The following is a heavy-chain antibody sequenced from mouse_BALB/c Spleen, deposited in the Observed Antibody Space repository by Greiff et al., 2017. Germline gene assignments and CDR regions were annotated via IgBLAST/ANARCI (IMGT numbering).Heavy chain of an antibody. CDR1: GYSFTSYW. CDR2: IHPSDSET. CDR3: ARGGSFDY. Sequence: QVQLQQPGAELVRPGASVKLSCKASGYSFTSYWMNWVKQRPGQGLEWIGMIHPSDSETWLNQKFKDKATLTVDKSSSTAYMQLSSPTSEDSAVYYCARGGSFDYWGQGTTLTVSS. V-gene: IGHV1-61*01. J-gene: IGHJ2*01.